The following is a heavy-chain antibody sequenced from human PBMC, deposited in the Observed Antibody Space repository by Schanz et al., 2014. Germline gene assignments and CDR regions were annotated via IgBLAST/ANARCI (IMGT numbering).Heavy chain of an antibody. CDR1: GYIFGSHG. Sequence: QVQLVQSGAEVKQPGASVKVSCKASGYIFGSHGMTWVRQAPGQGPELMGWINAHTGNTQYAQKFQGRVNMTRDTVTTTVHLELTRLRTDDTAIYYCARVHIATYHYNSPGARDSWGQGTSVNVSA. CDR3: ARVHIATYHYNSPGARDS. J-gene: IGHJ3*02. D-gene: IGHD3-10*01. CDR2: INAHTGNT. V-gene: IGHV1-18*01.